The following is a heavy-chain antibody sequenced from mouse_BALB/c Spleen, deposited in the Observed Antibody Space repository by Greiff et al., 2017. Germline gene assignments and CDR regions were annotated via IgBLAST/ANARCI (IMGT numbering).Heavy chain of an antibody. CDR2: ISSGGGST. CDR3: ARQGITTVVGGFDY. CDR1: GFAFSSYD. Sequence: EVKLVESGGGLVKPGGSLKLSCAASGFAFSSYDMSWVRQTPEKRLEWVAYISSGGGSTYYPDTVKGRFTISRDNAKNTLYLQMSSLKSEDTAMYYCARQGITTVVGGFDYWGQGTTLTVSS. J-gene: IGHJ2*01. D-gene: IGHD1-1*01. V-gene: IGHV5-12-1*01.